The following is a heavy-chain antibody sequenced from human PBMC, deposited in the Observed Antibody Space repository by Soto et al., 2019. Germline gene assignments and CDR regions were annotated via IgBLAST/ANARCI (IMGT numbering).Heavy chain of an antibody. D-gene: IGHD6-19*01. J-gene: IGHJ4*02. CDR3: TRQSSRWYGGY. CDR1: GFTFSGSA. CDR2: IRSKANSYAT. V-gene: IGHV3-73*02. Sequence: EVQLVESGGGLVQPGGSLKLSCAASGFTFSGSAMHWVRQASGKGLEWVGRIRSKANSYATAYAASVKGRFTISRDDSKNTAYLQMNSLKTEDTAVYYCTRQSSRWYGGYWGQGTLVTVSS.